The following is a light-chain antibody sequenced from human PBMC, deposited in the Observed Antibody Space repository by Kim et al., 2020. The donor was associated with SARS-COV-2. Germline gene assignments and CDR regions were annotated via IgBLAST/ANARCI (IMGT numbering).Light chain of an antibody. CDR1: KLGDKY. CDR2: QDS. CDR3: QAWDSITAQEV. V-gene: IGLV3-1*01. J-gene: IGLJ3*02. Sequence: SYELTQPPSVSVSPGQTASITCSGDKLGDKYACWYQQKPGQSPVLVIYQDSKRPSGIPERFSGSNSGNTATLTISGTQAMDEADYYCQAWDSITAQEVFGGGTKVTVL.